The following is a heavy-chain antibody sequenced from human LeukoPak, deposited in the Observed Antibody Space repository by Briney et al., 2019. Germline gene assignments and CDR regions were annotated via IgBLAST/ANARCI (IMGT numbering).Heavy chain of an antibody. CDR3: ARVPRSYDSSGYYYAY. CDR1: GGTFSSYA. V-gene: IGHV1-69*05. J-gene: IGHJ4*02. Sequence: SVKVSCKASGGTFSSYAISWVRQAPGQGLEWMGGIIPIFGTANYAQKFQGRVTITTDESTSKAYMELSSLRSEDTAVYYCARVPRSYDSSGYYYAYWGQGTLVTVSS. D-gene: IGHD3-22*01. CDR2: IIPIFGTA.